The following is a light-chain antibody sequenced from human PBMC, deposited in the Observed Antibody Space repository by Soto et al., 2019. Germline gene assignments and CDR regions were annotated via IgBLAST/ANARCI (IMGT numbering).Light chain of an antibody. CDR1: QSVSSY. V-gene: IGKV3-11*01. Sequence: EIVLTQSPATLSLSPGERATLSCRASQSVSSYLAWYQQKPGQAPRLLIYDASNRATDIPARFSGSGSGTDFTLTISSLEPEDFAVYYCQQRFNWAITFGQGTRLEIK. CDR2: DAS. J-gene: IGKJ5*01. CDR3: QQRFNWAIT.